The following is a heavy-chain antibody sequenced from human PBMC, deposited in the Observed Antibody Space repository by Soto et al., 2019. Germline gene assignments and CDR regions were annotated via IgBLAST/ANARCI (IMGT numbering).Heavy chain of an antibody. CDR3: ASRRSGSNGSGSYYKIHYGMDV. V-gene: IGHV4-34*01. CDR2: INHSGST. J-gene: IGHJ6*02. D-gene: IGHD3-10*01. CDR1: GGSFSGYY. Sequence: KASETLSLTCAVYGGSFSGYYWSWIRQPPGKGLEWIGEINHSGSTNYNPSLKSRVTISVDTSKNQFSLKLSSVTAADTAVYYCASRRSGSNGSGSYYKIHYGMDVWGQGTTVTVYS.